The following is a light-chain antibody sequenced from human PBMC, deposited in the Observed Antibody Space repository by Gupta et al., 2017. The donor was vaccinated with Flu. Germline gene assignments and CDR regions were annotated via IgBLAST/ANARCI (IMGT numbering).Light chain of an antibody. J-gene: IGLJ2*01. CDR1: SSDVGGYNY. CDR3: SSYAGSFTFWI. V-gene: IGLV2-11*01. Sequence: QSALPQPRSVSGSPGQSVTISCTGSSSDVGGYNYVSWYQQHPGKAPKLMIYDVTKRPSGIPDRFSASKSGNTASLTISGLQADDEADYYCSSYAGSFTFWIFGGGTRLTVL. CDR2: DVT.